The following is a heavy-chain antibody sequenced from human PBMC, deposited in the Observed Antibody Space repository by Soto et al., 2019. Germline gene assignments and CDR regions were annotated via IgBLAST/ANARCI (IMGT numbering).Heavy chain of an antibody. CDR2: INPSGGST. J-gene: IGHJ5*02. CDR3: ARSPEGSGWDNWFDP. Sequence: QVQLVQSGAEVKKPGASVKVSCKASGYTFTIYYMHWVRQAPGQGLEWMGIINPSGGSTSYAQKFQGRVTMTRDTSTSTVYMELSSLRSEDTAVYYCARSPEGSGWDNWFDPWGQGTLVTVSS. V-gene: IGHV1-46*01. D-gene: IGHD6-19*01. CDR1: GYTFTIYY.